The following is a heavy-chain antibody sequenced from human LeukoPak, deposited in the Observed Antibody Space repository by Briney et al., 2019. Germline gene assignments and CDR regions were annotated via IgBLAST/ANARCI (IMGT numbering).Heavy chain of an antibody. Sequence: PGGCLRLSCTASGFTFRIYVIHWVRQAPCRGLEWVEVTSSDLNVKLYADSVKGRFTISRDNSRSTLYLQMNSLRPEDTAIYYCAREGYYGSGSPPSLYFDYWGQGTLVTVSS. D-gene: IGHD3-10*01. J-gene: IGHJ4*02. CDR2: TSSDLNVK. CDR1: GFTFRIYV. CDR3: AREGYYGSGSPPSLYFDY. V-gene: IGHV3-30-3*01.